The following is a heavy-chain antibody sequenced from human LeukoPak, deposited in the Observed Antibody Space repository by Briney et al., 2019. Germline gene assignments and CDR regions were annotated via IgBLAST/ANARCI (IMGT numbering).Heavy chain of an antibody. Sequence: SETLSLTCAVYGGSFSGYYWSWIRQPPGKGLEWIGEINHSGSTNYNPSLKSRVTISVDTSKNQFSLKLSSVTAEDTAVYYCARDQGGEGPYDSSGYPDYWGQGTLVTVSS. V-gene: IGHV4-34*01. CDR3: ARDQGGEGPYDSSGYPDY. D-gene: IGHD3-22*01. J-gene: IGHJ4*02. CDR2: INHSGST. CDR1: GGSFSGYY.